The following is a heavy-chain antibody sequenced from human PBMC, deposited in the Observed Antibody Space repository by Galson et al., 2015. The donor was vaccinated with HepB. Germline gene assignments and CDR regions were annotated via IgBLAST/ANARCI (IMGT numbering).Heavy chain of an antibody. D-gene: IGHD1-7*01. Sequence: SVKVSCKASGYTFISYGITWVRQAPGQGLEWMGWINTYNGHTNYAQNVQGRVTMTTDTSTSTAYMELRSLRSDDTAVYYCARRGTNYGNWLDPWGQGTLVTVSS. CDR3: ARRGTNYGNWLDP. J-gene: IGHJ5*02. CDR1: GYTFISYG. CDR2: INTYNGHT. V-gene: IGHV1-18*04.